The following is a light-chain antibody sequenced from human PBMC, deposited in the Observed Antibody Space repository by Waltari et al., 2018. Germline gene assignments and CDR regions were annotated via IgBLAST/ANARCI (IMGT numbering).Light chain of an antibody. CDR3: QQTYSLFT. CDR2: AAS. Sequence: DIQMTQSPSFLSASVGDRVTITCRASQRISSYLNWYQMKPGRAPELLIYAASSLQSGVPSRFSGSGSGTEFTLTISSLQPDDSATYYCQQTYSLFTFGPGTKVDFK. J-gene: IGKJ3*01. CDR1: QRISSY. V-gene: IGKV1-39*01.